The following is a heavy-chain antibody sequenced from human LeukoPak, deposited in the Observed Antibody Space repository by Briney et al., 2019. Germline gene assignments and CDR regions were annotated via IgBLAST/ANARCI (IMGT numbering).Heavy chain of an antibody. CDR1: GFTFYDYA. CDR2: ISWNSGSI. V-gene: IGHV3-9*01. Sequence: GGSLRLSCAASGFTFYDYAMHWVRQAPGKGLEWVSGISWNSGSIGYADSVKGRFTISRDNAKNSLYLQMNSLRAEDTALYYCAKADSSLLEWLAAFDIWGQGTMVTVSS. J-gene: IGHJ3*02. CDR3: AKADSSLLEWLAAFDI. D-gene: IGHD3-3*01.